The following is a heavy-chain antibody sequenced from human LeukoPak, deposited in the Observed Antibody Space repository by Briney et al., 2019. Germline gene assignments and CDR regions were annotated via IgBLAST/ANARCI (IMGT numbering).Heavy chain of an antibody. V-gene: IGHV3-43*01. CDR2: IRWDGGST. D-gene: IGHD1-14*01. J-gene: IGHJ5*02. CDR1: GFTVSSNY. CDR3: AKGTGRSTLNWFDP. Sequence: GGSLRLSCAASGFTVSSNYMSWVRQAPGKGLEWVSLIRWDGGSTYYADSVKGRFTISRDNSKNSLYLQMNSLRTEDTALYYCAKGTGRSTLNWFDPWGQGTLVTVSS.